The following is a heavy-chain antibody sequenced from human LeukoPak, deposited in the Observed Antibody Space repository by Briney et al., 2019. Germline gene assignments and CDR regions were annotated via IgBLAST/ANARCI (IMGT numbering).Heavy chain of an antibody. CDR3: AKSLYGGCDY. V-gene: IGHV3-23*01. CDR2: VNGNGGST. Sequence: GGSLRLSCAASGFSFSSYSMNWVRQAPGKGLEWVSGVNGNGGSTSYADSVKGRFTIFRDNSKNTVYLQMNSLRVEDTAVYYCAKSLYGGCDYWGQGTVVTVSS. J-gene: IGHJ4*02. CDR1: GFSFSSYS. D-gene: IGHD3-16*02.